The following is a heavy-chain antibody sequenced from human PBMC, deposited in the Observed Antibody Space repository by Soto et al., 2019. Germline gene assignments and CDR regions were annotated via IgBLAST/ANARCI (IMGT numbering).Heavy chain of an antibody. D-gene: IGHD3-10*01. CDR1: GFPFNAYG. Sequence: QVQLVESGGGVVQPGRSLRLSCAASGFPFNAYGIHWVRQAPGKGLEWVALISYDGSIKDYADSVKGRFTISKHNSKKTSYLQMTIMVAEDTAVYYGAKAVEFIAELVHYGGQGSLVIVSP. CDR3: AKAVEFIAELVHY. CDR2: ISYDGSIK. J-gene: IGHJ4*02. V-gene: IGHV3-30*18.